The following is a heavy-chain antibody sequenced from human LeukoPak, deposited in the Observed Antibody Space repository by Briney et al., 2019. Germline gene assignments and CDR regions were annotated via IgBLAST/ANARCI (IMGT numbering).Heavy chain of an antibody. V-gene: IGHV3-23*01. CDR3: ANLAIFGVVTSPFDY. Sequence: GGSLRLSCAASGFTFSSYAMSWVRQAPGKGLEWVSAISGSGGSTYYADSVKGRFTISRDNSKNTLYLQMNSLRAEDTAVYYCANLAIFGVVTSPFDYWGQGTLVTVSS. CDR1: GFTFSSYA. CDR2: ISGSGGST. D-gene: IGHD3-3*01. J-gene: IGHJ4*02.